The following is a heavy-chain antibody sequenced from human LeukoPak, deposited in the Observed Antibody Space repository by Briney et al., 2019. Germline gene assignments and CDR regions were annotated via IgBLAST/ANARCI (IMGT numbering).Heavy chain of an antibody. D-gene: IGHD2-15*01. V-gene: IGHV4-59*08. Sequence: SETLSLTCTVSGDSISGYYWTWIRQPPGKGLEWIGFIHYSGNTNYNPSLKSRVTISVDTSKNQVSLKLSSVTAADTAVYYCARQALDSAGNSRRWFDPWGQGTLVTVSS. CDR1: GDSISGYY. CDR3: ARQALDSAGNSRRWFDP. CDR2: IHYSGNT. J-gene: IGHJ5*02.